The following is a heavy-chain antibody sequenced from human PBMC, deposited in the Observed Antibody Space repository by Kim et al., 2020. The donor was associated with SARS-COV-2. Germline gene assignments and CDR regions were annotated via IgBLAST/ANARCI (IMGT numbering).Heavy chain of an antibody. V-gene: IGHV5-10-1*01. J-gene: IGHJ4*02. Sequence: GESLKISCKGSGYSFTSYWISWVRQMPGKGLEWMGRIDPSDSYTNYSPSFQGHVTISADKSISTAYLQWSSLKASDTAMYYCARQDRLRYLVRIAARSVDPDDYWGQGTLVTVSS. D-gene: IGHD6-6*01. CDR2: IDPSDSYT. CDR1: GYSFTSYW. CDR3: ARQDRLRYLVRIAARSVDPDDY.